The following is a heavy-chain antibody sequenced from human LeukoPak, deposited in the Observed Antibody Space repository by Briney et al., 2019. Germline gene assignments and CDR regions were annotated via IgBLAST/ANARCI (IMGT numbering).Heavy chain of an antibody. J-gene: IGHJ4*02. D-gene: IGHD3-22*01. CDR2: INHSGST. Sequence: SETLSLTCAVYGGSFSGYYWSWIRQPPGKGLEWIGGINHSGSTNYNPSLKGRVTISVDTSKNQFSLMLSCVTAADTAVYYCARGPNYYDSSGYSDYWGQGTVVTVSS. V-gene: IGHV4-34*01. CDR1: GGSFSGYY. CDR3: ARGPNYYDSSGYSDY.